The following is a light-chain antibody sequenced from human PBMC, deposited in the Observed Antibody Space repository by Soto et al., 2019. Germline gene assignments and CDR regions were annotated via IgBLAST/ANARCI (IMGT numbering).Light chain of an antibody. V-gene: IGKV1-33*01. CDR3: QQYDNFPYT. J-gene: IGKJ2*01. Sequence: DIQLTQSPSSLSASVGDRVTITCQASQAIGSYLNWYQQKPGKAPKLRIFDASKLETGVPSRFTCSASGTQFTFTVSSLQPEALATYYCQQYDNFPYTFGQGTKLEIQ. CDR2: DAS. CDR1: QAIGSY.